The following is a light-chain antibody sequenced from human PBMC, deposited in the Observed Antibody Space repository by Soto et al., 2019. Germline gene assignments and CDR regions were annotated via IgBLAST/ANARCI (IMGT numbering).Light chain of an antibody. CDR1: QSVSSN. CDR3: QQYNDWPRT. CDR2: GAS. V-gene: IGKV3-15*01. J-gene: IGKJ1*01. Sequence: EIVMPQSPSTXSVSXGXXXXXXCXASQSVSSNLAWYQQKPGQAPRLLIYGASTRATGIPARFSGSGSGTEFTLTISSLQSEDFAVYYCQQYNDWPRTFGQGTKVDIK.